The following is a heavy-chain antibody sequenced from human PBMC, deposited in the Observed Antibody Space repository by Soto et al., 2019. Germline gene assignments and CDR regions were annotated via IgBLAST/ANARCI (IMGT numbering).Heavy chain of an antibody. CDR3: AKGAHHGDYIAPFDY. J-gene: IGHJ4*02. Sequence: EVQLVESGGGLAQRGRSLRLSCAASGFTFANYAMHWVRHAPGKGLEWVSSISWNSGSIGSADSVKGRFTISRDNAKNSLYLQMNSLRAEDTAFYYCAKGAHHGDYIAPFDYWGQGTLVTVSS. CDR1: GFTFANYA. D-gene: IGHD4-17*01. V-gene: IGHV3-9*01. CDR2: ISWNSGSI.